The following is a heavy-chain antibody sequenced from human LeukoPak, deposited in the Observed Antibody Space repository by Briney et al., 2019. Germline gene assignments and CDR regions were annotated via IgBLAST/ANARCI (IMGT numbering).Heavy chain of an antibody. J-gene: IGHJ4*02. CDR3: AKEGPIAVAAYFDY. CDR2: FYSGGSR. Sequence: GGSLRLSCAASGFTVSSNYMSWVRQAPGKGLEWVSVFYSGGSRYYADSVKGRFTISRDNSKNSLYLQMNSLRTEDTALYYCAKEGPIAVAAYFDYWGQGTLVTVSS. V-gene: IGHV3-53*05. D-gene: IGHD6-19*01. CDR1: GFTVSSNY.